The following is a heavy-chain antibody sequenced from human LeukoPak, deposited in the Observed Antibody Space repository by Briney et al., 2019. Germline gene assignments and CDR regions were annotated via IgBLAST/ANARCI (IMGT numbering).Heavy chain of an antibody. CDR1: GASFSGYS. CDR2: VNRVGNP. CDR3: ARERVVSDYNWFDP. J-gene: IGHJ5*02. V-gene: IGHV4-34*01. D-gene: IGHD6-25*01. Sequence: SETLSLTCAVHGASFSGYSWSWVRQPPGKGLEWIGEVNRVGNPTYNPSLKSRVPISIDTSTTQFSLRLSSVTVADTAVYFCARERVVSDYNWFDPWGQGTLVTVSS.